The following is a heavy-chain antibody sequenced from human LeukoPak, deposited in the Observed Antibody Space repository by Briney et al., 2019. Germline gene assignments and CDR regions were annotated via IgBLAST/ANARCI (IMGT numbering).Heavy chain of an antibody. J-gene: IGHJ4*02. CDR2: IDPNSDGR. D-gene: IGHD3-10*01. CDR3: ARGAYYYGSVSYPDY. V-gene: IGHV1-2*02. CDR1: GYTFTGYY. Sequence: ASVKVSCKASGYTFTGYYMHWVRQAHAQGLEWMGWIDPNSDGRNYAQKLQGRVTLTSDTTISTAYIELSRMRSADTAVYYCARGAYYYGSVSYPDYWGPGKLVTVSS.